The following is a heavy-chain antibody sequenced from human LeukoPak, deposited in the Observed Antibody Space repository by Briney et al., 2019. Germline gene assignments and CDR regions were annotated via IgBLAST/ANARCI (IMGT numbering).Heavy chain of an antibody. D-gene: IGHD2-2*01. CDR2: ISTYNGDT. J-gene: IGHJ4*02. Sequence: ASVKVSCKASGHTFTKYAMNWVRQAPGQGLEWMGWISTYNGDTKYAQKLQGRVTMTADTSTSTTYMGLRSLRSDDTAVYYCALIPYCTTATCYYFDYWGQGTLVTVSS. CDR1: GHTFTKYA. CDR3: ALIPYCTTATCYYFDY. V-gene: IGHV1-18*01.